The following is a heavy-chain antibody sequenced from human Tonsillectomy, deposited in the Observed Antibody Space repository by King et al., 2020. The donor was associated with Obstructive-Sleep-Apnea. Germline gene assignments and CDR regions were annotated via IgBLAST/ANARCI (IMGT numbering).Heavy chain of an antibody. Sequence: QLQESGSGLVKPSETLSLTCAVSGGSISSGGYSWTWIRQPPGKGLEWIGYIYHSGSTYYNPSLKSRVTISVDRSKNQLSLNLSSVTAADTAMYYCARVVDRLSYCDYWGQGTLVTVAS. CDR1: GGSISSGGYS. V-gene: IGHV4-30-2*01. D-gene: IGHD2-15*01. J-gene: IGHJ4*02. CDR3: ARVVDRLSYCDY. CDR2: IYHSGST.